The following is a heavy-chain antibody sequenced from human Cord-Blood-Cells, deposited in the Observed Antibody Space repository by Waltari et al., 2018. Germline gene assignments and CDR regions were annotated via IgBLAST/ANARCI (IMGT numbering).Heavy chain of an antibody. CDR1: GGSISSSSYY. Sequence: QLQLQESGPGLVKPSETLSLTCTVSGGSISSSSYYWGWIRQPPGKGLEWIGGIYYSGSTYYNPSLKSRVTISVDTSKNQFSLKLSSVTAADTAVYYCARQYDYGDPDAFDIWGQGTMVTVSS. CDR2: IYYSGST. CDR3: ARQYDYGDPDAFDI. J-gene: IGHJ3*02. V-gene: IGHV4-39*01. D-gene: IGHD4-17*01.